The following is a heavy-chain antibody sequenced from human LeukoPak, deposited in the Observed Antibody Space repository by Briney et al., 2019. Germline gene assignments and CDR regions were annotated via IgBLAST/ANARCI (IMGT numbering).Heavy chain of an antibody. CDR2: IIPIYNTA. Sequence: GASVKVSCKASTGDFRNYAISWLRQAPGQGLEWMGGIIPIYNTALYTQRFQGRVTITADPSTSTAFMDLSSLRSEDTAVYYCARHRGTSIRGISPSYYLKDMDVWGKGTTVTISS. D-gene: IGHD2/OR15-2a*01. CDR1: TGDFRNYA. CDR3: ARHRGTSIRGISPSYYLKDMDV. J-gene: IGHJ6*03. V-gene: IGHV1-69*13.